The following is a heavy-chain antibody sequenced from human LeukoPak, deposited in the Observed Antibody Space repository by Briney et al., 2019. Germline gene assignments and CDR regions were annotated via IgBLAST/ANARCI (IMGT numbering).Heavy chain of an antibody. J-gene: IGHJ6*02. V-gene: IGHV4-34*01. D-gene: IGHD3-22*01. CDR3: ATGRRARVITHYYYYGMDV. CDR2: INHSGST. Sequence: SETLSLTCAVYGGSFSGYYWSWIRPPPGKGLEWIGEINHSGSTNYNPSLKSRVTISVDTSKNQFSLKLSSVTAADTAVYYCATGRRARVITHYYYYGMDVWGQGTTVTVSS. CDR1: GGSFSGYY.